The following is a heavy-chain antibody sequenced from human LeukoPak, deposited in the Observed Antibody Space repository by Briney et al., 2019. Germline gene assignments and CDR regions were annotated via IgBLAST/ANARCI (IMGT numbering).Heavy chain of an antibody. CDR3: ARKGGATTYGYYYYYMDV. D-gene: IGHD1-26*01. Sequence: SGGSLRLSCAASGFTFSSYSMNWVRQAPGKGLEWVSSISSSSSYIYYADSVKGRFTISRDNAKNSLYLQMNSLRAEDTAVYYCARKGGATTYGYYYYYMDVWGKGTTVTISS. CDR2: ISSSSSYI. CDR1: GFTFSSYS. V-gene: IGHV3-21*01. J-gene: IGHJ6*03.